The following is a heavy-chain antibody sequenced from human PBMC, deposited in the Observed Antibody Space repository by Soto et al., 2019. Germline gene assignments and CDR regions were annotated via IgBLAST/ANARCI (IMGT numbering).Heavy chain of an antibody. CDR1: GFSFSSYG. CDR2: ISYDGSNK. D-gene: IGHD6-13*01. V-gene: IGHV3-30*18. Sequence: PGGSLRLSCAASGFSFSSYGMHWFRQAPGKGLEWVAVISYDGSNKYYADSVKGRFTISRDNSKNTLYLQMNSLRAEDTAVYYCAKIAAAGSGAFDIWGQGTMVTVSS. CDR3: AKIAAAGSGAFDI. J-gene: IGHJ3*02.